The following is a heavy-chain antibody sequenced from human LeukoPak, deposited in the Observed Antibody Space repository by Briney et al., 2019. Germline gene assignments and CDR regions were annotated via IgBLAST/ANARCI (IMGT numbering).Heavy chain of an antibody. CDR2: TYYRSQQWHS. CDR1: GDSVSSNGAS. J-gene: IGHJ4*02. V-gene: IGHV6-1*01. D-gene: IGHD3-3*01. Sequence: SQTLSLTCAISGDSVSSNGASWNWIRQSPSRGLERLGRTYYRSQQWHSDYAPSVKGRIILDPDTSKNQFSLQLNSMTPEDTAVYYCGRETDFGVVTNWGQGTLVTVSS. CDR3: GRETDFGVVTN.